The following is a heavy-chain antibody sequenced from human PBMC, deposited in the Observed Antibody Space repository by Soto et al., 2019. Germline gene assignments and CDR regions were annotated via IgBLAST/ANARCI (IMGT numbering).Heavy chain of an antibody. CDR3: AKRPLSPYCSAGSCYSPFVY. V-gene: IGHV3-23*01. CDR2: ISGSGVST. D-gene: IGHD2-15*01. Sequence: EVQMLESGGGLVQPGGSLRLSGAASGFTFSSYAMSWVRQAPGKGLDWVSTISGSGVSTYYADSVKGRFTISRDNSKNTLHRQMDSLRAEHTAVYYCAKRPLSPYCSAGSCYSPFVYWGQGTLVTVSS. CDR1: GFTFSSYA. J-gene: IGHJ4*02.